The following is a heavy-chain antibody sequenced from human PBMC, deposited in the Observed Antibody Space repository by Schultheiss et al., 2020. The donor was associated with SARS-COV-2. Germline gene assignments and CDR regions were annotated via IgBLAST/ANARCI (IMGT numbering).Heavy chain of an antibody. V-gene: IGHV3-30-3*01. D-gene: IGHD4-17*01. CDR2: ISYDGSNK. CDR1: GFTFSSYA. CDR3: ARESPVTMTTVTDFDY. Sequence: GESLKISCAASGFTFSSYAMHWVRQAPGKGLEWVAVISYDGSNKYYADSVKGRFTISRDNSKNTLYLQMNSLRAEDTAVYYWARESPVTMTTVTDFDYWGQGTLVTVSS. J-gene: IGHJ4*02.